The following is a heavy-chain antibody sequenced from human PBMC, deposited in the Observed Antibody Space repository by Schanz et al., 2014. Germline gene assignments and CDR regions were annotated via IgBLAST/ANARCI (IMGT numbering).Heavy chain of an antibody. CDR2: IYASGAT. J-gene: IGHJ4*02. CDR3: AKQIHYDILTVTRN. CDR1: GFTVSSDH. Sequence: EVQLVESGGGFVQPGGSLGLSCVVSGFTVSSDHMSWVRQAPGKGLEWVSTIYASGATYYADSVKRRFTISRDNSKNTLYLQMNSLRAEDTAVYYCAKQIHYDILTVTRNWGQGTLVTGSS. V-gene: IGHV3-66*01. D-gene: IGHD3-9*01.